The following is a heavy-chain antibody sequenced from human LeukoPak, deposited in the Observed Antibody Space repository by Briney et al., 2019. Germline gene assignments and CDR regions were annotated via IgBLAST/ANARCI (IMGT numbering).Heavy chain of an antibody. CDR1: GYTFTSYD. CDR2: MNPNSGNT. CDR3: ARDYYYGSGSYYHFDY. J-gene: IGHJ4*02. Sequence: SVKVSCKASGYTFTSYDINWVRQATGQGLEWMGWMNPNSGNTGYAQKFQGRVTMTRNTFISTAYMELSSLRSEDTAVYYCARDYYYGSGSYYHFDYWGQGTLVTVSS. D-gene: IGHD3-10*01. V-gene: IGHV1-8*01.